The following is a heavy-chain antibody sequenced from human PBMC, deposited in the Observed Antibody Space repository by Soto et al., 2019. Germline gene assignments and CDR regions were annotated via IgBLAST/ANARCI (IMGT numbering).Heavy chain of an antibody. Sequence: FLRLYCEAYGVVLSKCVVSGGRRVLGKGLEWVSGISGSAGSTYYADSVEGRFTISRDNSKNTLYLQMNSLRVEGTAVYYCAKAPADGYGSGTSHFDYSGKRPLGTVRS. CDR1: GVVLSKCV. CDR3: AKAPADGYGSGTSHFDY. J-gene: IGHJ4*02. CDR2: ISGSAGST. V-gene: IGHV3-23*01. D-gene: IGHD3-10*01.